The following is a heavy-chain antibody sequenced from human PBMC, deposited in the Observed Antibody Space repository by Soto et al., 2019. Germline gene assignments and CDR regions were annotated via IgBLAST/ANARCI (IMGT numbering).Heavy chain of an antibody. Sequence: PGGSLRLSCAASGFTFSSYSMNWVRQAPGKGLEWVSSISSSSSYIYYADSVKGRFTISRDNAKNSLYLQMNSLRADDTAVYYCAKDYGSSRYFFDYWGQGALVTVSS. CDR3: AKDYGSSRYFFDY. CDR2: ISSSSSYI. D-gene: IGHD6-19*01. J-gene: IGHJ4*02. V-gene: IGHV3-21*04. CDR1: GFTFSSYS.